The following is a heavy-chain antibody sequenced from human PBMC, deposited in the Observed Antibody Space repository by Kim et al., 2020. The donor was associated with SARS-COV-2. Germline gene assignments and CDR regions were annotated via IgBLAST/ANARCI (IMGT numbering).Heavy chain of an antibody. CDR3: AKDTGIAAAGIKFDY. V-gene: IGHV3-23*01. Sequence: DAVKGRFTISRENSKNTLYLQMNSLRAEETAVYYCAKDTGIAAAGIKFDYWGQGTLVTVSS. D-gene: IGHD6-13*01. J-gene: IGHJ4*02.